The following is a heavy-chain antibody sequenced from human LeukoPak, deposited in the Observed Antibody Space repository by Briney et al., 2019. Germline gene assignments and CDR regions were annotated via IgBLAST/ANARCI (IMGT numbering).Heavy chain of an antibody. CDR1: GGSFSGYY. D-gene: IGHD5-12*01. CDR2: ISESSSHR. Sequence: LSLTCAVYGGSFSGYYWSWIRQAPGKGLEWVSYISESSSHRYYADSVKGRFTISRDNAKNSLYLEMNGLRAEDTATYYCARDRAALARIGGMDVWGQGTTVTVSS. CDR3: ARDRAALARIGGMDV. V-gene: IGHV3-11*06. J-gene: IGHJ6*02.